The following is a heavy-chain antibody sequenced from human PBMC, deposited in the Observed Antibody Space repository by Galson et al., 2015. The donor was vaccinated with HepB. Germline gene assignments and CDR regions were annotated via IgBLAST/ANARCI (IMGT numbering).Heavy chain of an antibody. V-gene: IGHV3-64D*06. CDR2: IDGNGRST. D-gene: IGHD3-22*01. Sequence: SLRLSCAGSGFIISNYAMHWVRQASGKGLEYVSAIDGNGRSTYYADSVKGRFIISKDNSKNTLYLQMSSVRTEDTAVYYCVGRDSSGLWGQGALVTVSS. CDR1: GFIISNYA. J-gene: IGHJ4*02. CDR3: VGRDSSGL.